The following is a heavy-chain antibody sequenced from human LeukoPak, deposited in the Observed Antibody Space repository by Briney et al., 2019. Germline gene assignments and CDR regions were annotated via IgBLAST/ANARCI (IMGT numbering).Heavy chain of an antibody. CDR1: GFTFSSYA. D-gene: IGHD3-10*01. Sequence: GGSLRLSCGASGFTFSSYAMSWVRQAPGEWLEWVSAISGNGGSTYYADCMKDRFTISRDNSKNTLYLQMNSLRDEDTAVYYCAKHKRFGELLPNWFDLWGQGNLVTVPS. CDR3: AKHKRFGELLPNWFDL. J-gene: IGHJ5*02. V-gene: IGHV3-23*01. CDR2: ISGNGGST.